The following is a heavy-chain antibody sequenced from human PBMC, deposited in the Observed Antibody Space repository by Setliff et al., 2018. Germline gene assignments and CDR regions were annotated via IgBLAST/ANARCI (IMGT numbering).Heavy chain of an antibody. CDR2: IYHSGDA. D-gene: IGHD2-15*01. CDR1: GGSISSHY. V-gene: IGHV4-59*08. CDR3: ARHEEGYCDGGSCPYYFDY. J-gene: IGHJ4*02. Sequence: SETLSLTCTVSGGSISSHYWSWIRQPPGKGLEWIGYIYHSGDARYNLSLKSRVTISVDTSKNQFSLKLSSVTAADTAVHYCARHEEGYCDGGSCPYYFDYWGQGTLVTVSS.